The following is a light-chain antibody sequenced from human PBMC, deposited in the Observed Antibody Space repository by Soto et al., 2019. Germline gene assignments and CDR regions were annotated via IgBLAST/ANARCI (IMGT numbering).Light chain of an antibody. CDR3: QQLNSYLRT. J-gene: IGKJ1*01. Sequence: DIQLTQSPSFLSASVGDRVTITCRASQGISSYLAWYQQKPGKAPKLLIYAASTLQSGVPSRFSGSGSGTEFTLTISSLQPEDFATYYCQQLNSYLRTFCKGTKVEIK. CDR2: AAS. CDR1: QGISSY. V-gene: IGKV1-9*01.